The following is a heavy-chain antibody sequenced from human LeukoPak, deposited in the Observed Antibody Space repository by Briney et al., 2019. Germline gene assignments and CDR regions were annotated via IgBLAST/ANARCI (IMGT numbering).Heavy chain of an antibody. V-gene: IGHV1-18*01. CDR2: IIAYNGNT. D-gene: IGHD3-3*01. J-gene: IGHJ6*02. CDR1: GYTFTSCG. CDR3: ARDYYDFWSGYYLYGMDV. Sequence: ASVKVSCKASGYTFTSCGISWGRQAPGQGLEWMGWIIAYNGNTNYAQKLQGRVTMTTDTSTSTAYMELRSLRSDDTAVYYCARDYYDFWSGYYLYGMDVWGQGTTVTVSS.